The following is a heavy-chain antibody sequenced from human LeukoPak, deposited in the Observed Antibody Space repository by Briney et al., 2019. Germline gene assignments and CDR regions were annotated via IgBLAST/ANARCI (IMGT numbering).Heavy chain of an antibody. V-gene: IGHV4-59*08. CDR2: IYYSGST. Sequence: PSETLSLTCTVSGGSISSYYWSWIRQPPGKGLEWIEYIYYSGSTNYNPSLKSRVTISVDTSKNQFSLKLSSVTAADTAVYYCARGSGWYFDYWGQGTLVTVSS. CDR1: GGSISSYY. D-gene: IGHD6-19*01. CDR3: ARGSGWYFDY. J-gene: IGHJ4*02.